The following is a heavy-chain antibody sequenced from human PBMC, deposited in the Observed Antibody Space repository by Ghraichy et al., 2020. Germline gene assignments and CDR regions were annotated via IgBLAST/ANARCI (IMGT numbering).Heavy chain of an antibody. J-gene: IGHJ6*02. CDR1: GGSISSYY. CDR2: IYYSGST. D-gene: IGHD3-22*01. V-gene: IGHV4-59*01. CDR3: ARNGYDSSGYYYGPYYYYGMDV. Sequence: SETLSLTCTVSGGSISSYYWSWIRQPPGKGLEWIGYIYYSGSTNYNPSLKSRVTISVDTSKNQFSLKLSSVTAADTAVYYCARNGYDSSGYYYGPYYYYGMDVWGQGTTVTVSS.